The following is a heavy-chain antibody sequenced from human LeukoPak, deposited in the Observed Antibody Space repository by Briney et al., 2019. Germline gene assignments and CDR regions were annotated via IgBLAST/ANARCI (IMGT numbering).Heavy chain of an antibody. J-gene: IGHJ4*02. CDR3: AKGSSNWRDYYYFDY. Sequence: GGSLRLSCAASGFTFSSYAVSRVRQAPGKGLAWVSAISDSGGSTQYADSVKGRFIISRDNSKNTLYLQMNSLRVEDTAVYYCAKGSSNWRDYYYFDYWGQGTLVTVSS. CDR2: ISDSGGST. V-gene: IGHV3-23*01. CDR1: GFTFSSYA. D-gene: IGHD6-13*01.